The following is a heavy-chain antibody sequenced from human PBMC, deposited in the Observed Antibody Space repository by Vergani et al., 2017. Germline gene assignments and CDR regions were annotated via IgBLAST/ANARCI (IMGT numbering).Heavy chain of an antibody. CDR1: GGSISSSSYY. CDR2: IYYSGST. D-gene: IGHD3-22*01. CDR3: VGGDSSGLFDY. V-gene: IGHV4-61*05. Sequence: QLQLQESGPGLVKPSETLSLTCTVSGGSISSSSYYWGWIRQPPGKGLEWIGYIYYSGSTNYNPSLKSRVTISVDTSKNQFSLKLSSVTAADTAVYYCVGGDSSGLFDYWGQGTLVTVSS. J-gene: IGHJ4*02.